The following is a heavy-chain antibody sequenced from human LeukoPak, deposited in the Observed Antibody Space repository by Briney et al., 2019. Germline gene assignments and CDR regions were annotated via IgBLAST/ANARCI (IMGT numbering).Heavy chain of an antibody. V-gene: IGHV4-34*01. Sequence: KPSETLSLTCAVYGGSFSGYYWSWIRQPPGKGLEWIGEINHSGSTNYNPSLKSRVTISVDTSKNQFSLKLSSVTAADTAVYYCARAPPHITMVRGVTPGYVYPWGQGTLVTVSS. CDR1: GGSFSGYY. CDR2: INHSGST. D-gene: IGHD3-10*01. CDR3: ARAPPHITMVRGVTPGYVYP. J-gene: IGHJ5*02.